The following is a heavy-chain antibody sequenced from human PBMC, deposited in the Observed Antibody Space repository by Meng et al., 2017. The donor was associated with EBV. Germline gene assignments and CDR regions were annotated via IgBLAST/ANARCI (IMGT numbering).Heavy chain of an antibody. CDR2: IYYTGST. Sequence: QVQLQAPGPGLVKPSEXLSLTGSVSGGSVNNESYYWGWIRQPPGKGPEYIGYIYYTGSTDYDSSHKSRVTISLDKSKNQFSLKLTSLTAADTAIYYCARGDYTYCPRCCDPWGQGTLVTVSS. J-gene: IGHJ5*02. CDR3: ARGDYTYCPRCCDP. V-gene: IGHV4-61*01. CDR1: GGSVNNESYY. D-gene: IGHD5-24*01.